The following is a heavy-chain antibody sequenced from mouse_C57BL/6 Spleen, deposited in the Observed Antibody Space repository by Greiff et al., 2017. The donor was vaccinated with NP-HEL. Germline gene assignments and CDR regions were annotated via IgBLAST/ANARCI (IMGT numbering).Heavy chain of an antibody. V-gene: IGHV3-8*01. CDR3: AGIPSYYYGSRYFDV. J-gene: IGHJ1*03. CDR2: ISHSGST. D-gene: IGHD1-1*01. Sequence: VQLKESGPGLAKPSQTLSLTCSATGYSITSDYWNWIRKFPGNKLEYMGYISHSGSTTYNPSPKSRISITRDTSTNQYYLRLNSVTTEDTATDYCAGIPSYYYGSRYFDVWGKGTTVTVSS. CDR1: GYSITSDY.